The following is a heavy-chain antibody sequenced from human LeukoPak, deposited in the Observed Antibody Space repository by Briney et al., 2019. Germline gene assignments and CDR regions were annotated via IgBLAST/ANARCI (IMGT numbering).Heavy chain of an antibody. CDR2: IGTAGDT. CDR1: GFTFSSYD. Sequence: PGGSLRLSCAASGFTFSSYDMHWVRQATGKGLEWVSAIGTAGDTYYPGSVKGRFTISRENAKNSLYLQMNSLRAEDTAVYYCARGYSGTEIDYWGQGTLVTVSS. D-gene: IGHD1-26*01. J-gene: IGHJ4*02. CDR3: ARGYSGTEIDY. V-gene: IGHV3-13*01.